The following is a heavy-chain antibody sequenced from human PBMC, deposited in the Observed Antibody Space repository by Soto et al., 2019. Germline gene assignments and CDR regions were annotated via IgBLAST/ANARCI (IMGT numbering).Heavy chain of an antibody. CDR1: GFTFSSYG. CDR3: ARGIIAGPGGDYFGS. Sequence: QVQLVESGGGVVQPGRSLRLSCAASGFTFSSYGMHWVRQAPGKGLEWVAVIRYDGTNKYYAESVKGRFTISRDNSKNTLYLQMSSLRLDDTAVYYFARGIIAGPGGDYFGSWGQGTLVTVSS. D-gene: IGHD1-26*01. V-gene: IGHV3-33*01. CDR2: IRYDGTNK. J-gene: IGHJ4*02.